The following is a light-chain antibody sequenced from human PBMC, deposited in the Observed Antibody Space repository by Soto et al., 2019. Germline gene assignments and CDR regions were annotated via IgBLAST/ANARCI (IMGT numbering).Light chain of an antibody. Sequence: DIQITQSPSSVSASVGDRVTITFRASQGISRWLAWYQKKPGRAPKLLIYAASSLQSGVPVRFSGSGSGTDFTLSISSLEPEDVATYYCQHLDSFPLTFGQGTRLEI. CDR3: QHLDSFPLT. CDR1: QGISRW. J-gene: IGKJ5*01. V-gene: IGKV1-12*01. CDR2: AAS.